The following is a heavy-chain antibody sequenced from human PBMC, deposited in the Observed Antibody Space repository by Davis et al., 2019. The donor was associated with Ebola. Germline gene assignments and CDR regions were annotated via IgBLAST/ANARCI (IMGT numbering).Heavy chain of an antibody. V-gene: IGHV3-33*01. CDR2: IWYDGSNK. CDR1: GFTFSSYG. J-gene: IGHJ4*02. CDR3: TSSAAAGTPGGDY. D-gene: IGHD6-13*01. Sequence: GESLKISCAASGFTFSSYGMHWVRQAPGKGLEWVAVIWYDGSNKYYADSVKGRFTISRDDSKNTAYLQMNSLKTEDTAVYYCTSSAAAGTPGGDYWGQGTLVTVSS.